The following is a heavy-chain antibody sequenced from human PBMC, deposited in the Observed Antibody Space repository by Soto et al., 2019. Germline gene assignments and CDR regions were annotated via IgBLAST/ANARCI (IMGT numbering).Heavy chain of an antibody. J-gene: IGHJ4*02. CDR1: GGSISSSNW. CDR2: IYHSGST. V-gene: IGHV4-4*02. Sequence: SETLSLTCAVSGGSISSSNWWSWVRQPPGKGLEWIGEIYHSGSTNYNPSLKSRVTISVDKSKNQFSLKLSSVTAADTAVYYCARDSITMVRGVIFRTIDYWGQGTLVTVSS. D-gene: IGHD3-10*01. CDR3: ARDSITMVRGVIFRTIDY.